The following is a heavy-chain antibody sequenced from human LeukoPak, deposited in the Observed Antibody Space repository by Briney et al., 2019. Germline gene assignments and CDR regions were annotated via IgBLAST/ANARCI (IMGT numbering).Heavy chain of an antibody. V-gene: IGHV4-61*02. CDR3: AREKVGRYYYYYGMDV. CDR2: IYTSGST. J-gene: IGHJ6*02. CDR1: GGSISSGSYY. Sequence: SQTLSLTCTVSGGSISSGSYYWSWIRQPAGKGLERIGRIYTSGSTNYNPSLKSRVTISVDTSKNQFSLKLSSVTAADTAVYYCAREKVGRYYYYYGMDVWGQGTTVTVSS. D-gene: IGHD1-26*01.